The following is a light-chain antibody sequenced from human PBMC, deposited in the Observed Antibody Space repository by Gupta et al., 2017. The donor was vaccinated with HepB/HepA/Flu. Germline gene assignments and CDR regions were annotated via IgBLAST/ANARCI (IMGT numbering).Light chain of an antibody. CDR3: QQDGSSPWT. CDR2: GAS. V-gene: IGKV3-20*01. J-gene: IGKJ1*01. CDR1: QSVSSSY. Sequence: EIVLTQSPGTLSLSPGERATLSCRASQSVSSSYLAWYQQKPGQAPRLLIYGASSRATGIPDRFSGSGSGTDFTLTISRLEPEDFAVYYCQQDGSSPWTFGQGTKVEIK.